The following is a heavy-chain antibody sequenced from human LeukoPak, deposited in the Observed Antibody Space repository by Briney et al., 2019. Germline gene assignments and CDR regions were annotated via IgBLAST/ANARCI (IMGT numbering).Heavy chain of an antibody. Sequence: GRSLTLSCAASGFMLRSFAMRWVRQAPGKGEEWVSSIGTGGDTYQADSVAGRVTISRDNSKSRVYLQMNSLRVEDTAIYYCAKDLATISLGYFRHWGQGTLVTVSS. J-gene: IGHJ1*01. CDR2: IGTGGDT. D-gene: IGHD4/OR15-4a*01. CDR1: GFMLRSFA. CDR3: AKDLATISLGYFRH. V-gene: IGHV3-23*01.